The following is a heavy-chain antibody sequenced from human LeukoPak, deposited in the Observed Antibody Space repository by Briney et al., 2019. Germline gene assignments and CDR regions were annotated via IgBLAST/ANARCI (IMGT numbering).Heavy chain of an antibody. CDR1: GFTFSSYR. J-gene: IGHJ4*02. CDR3: ARERTDQLLPDF. D-gene: IGHD1-1*01. Sequence: GGSLRLSCAASGFTFSSYRMNWVRQEAGKGLEWVSSISYSGRDKFYADSVKGRFTISRYNAKNSLYLEMNNLRAEDTAVFYCARERTDQLLPDFWGQGALVTVSS. CDR2: ISYSGRDK. V-gene: IGHV3-21*01.